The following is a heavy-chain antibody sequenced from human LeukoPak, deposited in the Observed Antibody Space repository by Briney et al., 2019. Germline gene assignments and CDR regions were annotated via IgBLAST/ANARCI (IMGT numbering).Heavy chain of an antibody. J-gene: IGHJ4*02. CDR3: ARGPPTVTTRGYFDY. CDR2: ISYDGSNK. Sequence: GGSLRLSCAASGFTFSSYAMHWVRQAPGKGLEWVAVISYDGSNKYYADSVKGRFTISRDNSKNPLYLQMNSLRAEDTAVYYCARGPPTVTTRGYFDYWGQGTLVTVSS. V-gene: IGHV3-30*04. D-gene: IGHD4-17*01. CDR1: GFTFSSYA.